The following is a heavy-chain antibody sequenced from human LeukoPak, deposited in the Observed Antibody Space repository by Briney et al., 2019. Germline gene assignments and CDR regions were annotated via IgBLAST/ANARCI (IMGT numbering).Heavy chain of an antibody. CDR1: GFTLSSYW. Sequence: GGSLRLSCAASGFTLSSYWMSWVRQAPGKGLEWVANIKQDGSNKYYADSVKGRFTISRDNSKNTLYLQMNSLRAEDTAVYYCAKGPGSSFDYWGQGTLVTVSS. CDR2: IKQDGSNK. V-gene: IGHV3-7*01. J-gene: IGHJ4*02. CDR3: AKGPGSSFDY. D-gene: IGHD1-26*01.